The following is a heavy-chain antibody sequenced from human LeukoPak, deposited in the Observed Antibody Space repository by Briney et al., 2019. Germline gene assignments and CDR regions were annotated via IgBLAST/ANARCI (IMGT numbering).Heavy chain of an antibody. CDR2: IYPGDSDT. J-gene: IGHJ4*02. D-gene: IGHD1-1*01. CDR3: ARLWMERRGFDY. CDR1: GYSFTSYW. Sequence: GESLKISCKGSGYSFTSYWIGWVRQMPGKGLEGMGIIYPGDSDTRYSPSFQGQVTISADKSISTAYLEWSRLKASDDAMYYCARLWMERRGFDYWGQGTLVTVSS. V-gene: IGHV5-51*01.